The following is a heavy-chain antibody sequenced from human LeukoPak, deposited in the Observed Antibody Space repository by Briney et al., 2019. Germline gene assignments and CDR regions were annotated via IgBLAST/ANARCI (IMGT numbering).Heavy chain of an antibody. CDR1: GFTFSSYE. CDR3: ARERGYSGYDYFIDSPSDS. D-gene: IGHD5-12*01. CDR2: ISSSGNTI. Sequence: GGSLRLSCAASGFTFSSYEMNWVRQAPGKGLEWASYISSSGNTIYYADSAKGRFTISRDNAKNSLYLQMNSLRAEDTAIYYCARERGYSGYDYFIDSPSDSWGQGTLVTVSS. V-gene: IGHV3-48*03. J-gene: IGHJ4*02.